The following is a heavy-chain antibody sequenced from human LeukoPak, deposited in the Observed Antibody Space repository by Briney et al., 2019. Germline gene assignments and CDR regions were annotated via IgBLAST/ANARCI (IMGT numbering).Heavy chain of an antibody. Sequence: SGGSLRLSCAASGFTFSSYAMSWVRQAPGKGLEWVSAISGSGGSTYYADSVKGRFTISGDNSKNTLYLQMNSLRAEDTAVYYCAKDGGPGDSSGYYYFDYWGQGTLVTVSS. CDR2: ISGSGGST. J-gene: IGHJ4*02. CDR1: GFTFSSYA. D-gene: IGHD3-22*01. V-gene: IGHV3-23*01. CDR3: AKDGGPGDSSGYYYFDY.